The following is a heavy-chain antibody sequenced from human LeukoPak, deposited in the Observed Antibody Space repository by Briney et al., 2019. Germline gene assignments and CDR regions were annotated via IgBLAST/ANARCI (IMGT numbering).Heavy chain of an antibody. CDR1: AYTFSSYW. J-gene: IGHJ4*02. CDR3: ARDRYSSAWYEE. Sequence: GGSLRLPCTASAYTFSSYWMHWVRQAPGKGLVWVSHINSGGSSTSYADSVKGRFTISRDNAKNTLYLQMNSLRAEDTAVYYCARDRYSSAWYEEWGQGTLVTVSS. V-gene: IGHV3-74*01. D-gene: IGHD6-19*01. CDR2: INSGGSST.